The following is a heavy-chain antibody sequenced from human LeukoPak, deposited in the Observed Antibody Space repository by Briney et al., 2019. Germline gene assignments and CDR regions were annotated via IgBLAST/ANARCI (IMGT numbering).Heavy chain of an antibody. D-gene: IGHD4/OR15-4a*01. J-gene: IGHJ4*02. CDR2: IYYSGST. CDR1: GGSISSSSYY. Sequence: KPSETLSLTCTVSGGSISSSSYYWGWIRQPPGKGLEWIGSIYYSGSTYYNPSLKSRVTISVDTSKNQFSLKLSSVTAADAAIYYCARQGDDYGAMDYWGQGTLVSVSS. CDR3: ARQGDDYGAMDY. V-gene: IGHV4-39*01.